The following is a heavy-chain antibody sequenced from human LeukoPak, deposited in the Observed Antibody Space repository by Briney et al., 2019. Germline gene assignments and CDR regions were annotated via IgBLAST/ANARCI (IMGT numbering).Heavy chain of an antibody. CDR2: IKSKTDGGTT. J-gene: IGHJ4*02. CDR3: ARHNYHERGSTDY. D-gene: IGHD5-24*01. Sequence: GGSLRLSCAASGFTFSDAWMSWVRQAPGKGLEWVGRIKSKTDGGTTDYAAPVKGRFTISRDDSKNTLYLQMNSLRAEDTAVYYSARHNYHERGSTDYWGQGTLVTVSS. CDR1: GFTFSDAW. V-gene: IGHV3-15*01.